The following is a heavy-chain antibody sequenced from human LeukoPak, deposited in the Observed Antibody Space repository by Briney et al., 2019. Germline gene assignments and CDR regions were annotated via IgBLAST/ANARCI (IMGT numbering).Heavy chain of an antibody. CDR1: GFTFSSYG. Sequence: GGSLRLSCAASGFTFSSYGMHWVRQAPGNGLEWVAVISYDGSNKYYADSVKGRFTISRDNSKNTLYLQMNSLRAEDTAVYYCAKSTQYCSSTSCYRRYYYYGMDVWGQGTTVTVSS. CDR3: AKSTQYCSSTSCYRRYYYYGMDV. V-gene: IGHV3-30*18. CDR2: ISYDGSNK. D-gene: IGHD2-2*02. J-gene: IGHJ6*02.